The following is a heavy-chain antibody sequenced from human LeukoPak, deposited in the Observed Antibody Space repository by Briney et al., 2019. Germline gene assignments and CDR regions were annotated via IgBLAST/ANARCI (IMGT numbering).Heavy chain of an antibody. D-gene: IGHD2-21*01. V-gene: IGHV3-21*01. CDR1: GCSLSSYR. CDR3: ARGPLSKGVGDGNLIYMDV. Sequence: PGGSLRLSCAASGCSLSSYRMHWVRQALGKGREWVSSISSRSGEIRYADSVKGRFTTSRDNAKNSLYLQSGSLRAEETSVYFGARGPLSKGVGDGNLIYMDVWGKGTTVTVSS. CDR2: ISSRSGEI. J-gene: IGHJ6*03.